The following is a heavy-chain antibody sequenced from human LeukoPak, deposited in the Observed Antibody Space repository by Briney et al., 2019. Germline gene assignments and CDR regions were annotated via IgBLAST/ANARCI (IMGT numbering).Heavy chain of an antibody. CDR3: AREASSGSYYKPLDY. J-gene: IGHJ4*02. CDR1: GFTFSSYA. D-gene: IGHD3-10*01. Sequence: GGSLRLSCAASGFTFSSYAMSWVRQAPGKGLEWVSAISGSGGSTYYADSVEGRFTISRDNAKNSLYLQMNSLRAEDTAVYYCAREASSGSYYKPLDYWGQGTLVTVSS. CDR2: ISGSGGST. V-gene: IGHV3-23*01.